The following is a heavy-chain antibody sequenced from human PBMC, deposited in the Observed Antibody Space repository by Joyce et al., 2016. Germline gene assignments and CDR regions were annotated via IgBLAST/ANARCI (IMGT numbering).Heavy chain of an antibody. Sequence: EVQLVESGGGLVRPGGSLRLSCAASGFTFSSYSMNWVSQDPGKGLEWISFISSNRNYIYYADSVKGRFTISRDNAKSSLFLQMDSLRAEDTAVYYCARNSAPRASTYYGLDVWGQGTTVTVSS. CDR3: ARNSAPRASTYYGLDV. V-gene: IGHV3-21*01. D-gene: IGHD5/OR15-5a*01. CDR2: ISSNRNYI. J-gene: IGHJ6*02. CDR1: GFTFSSYS.